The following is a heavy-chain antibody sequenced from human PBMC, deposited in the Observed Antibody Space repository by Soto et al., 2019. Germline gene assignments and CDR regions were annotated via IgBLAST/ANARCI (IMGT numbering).Heavy chain of an antibody. CDR3: AKQAVVVAATPWFDP. CDR1: GFTFSTCA. D-gene: IGHD2-15*01. J-gene: IGHJ5*02. Sequence: EVQLLESGGGLVQPGGSLRLSCAASGFTFSTCAMNWVRQAPGKGLEWVSSISGGGGSTYYGDSVKGRFTISSDNSKNTLSLQINSLRADDTAVYSCAKQAVVVAATPWFDPWGQGTLVAVSS. V-gene: IGHV3-23*01. CDR2: ISGGGGST.